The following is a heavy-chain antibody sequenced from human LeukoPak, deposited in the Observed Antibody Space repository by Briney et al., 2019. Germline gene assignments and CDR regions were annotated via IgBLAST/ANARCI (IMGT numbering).Heavy chain of an antibody. CDR1: GCTFTGYY. CDR3: ARQDDDYPPMGFDP. CDR2: INPNSGGT. J-gene: IGHJ5*02. Sequence: ASVKVSCKPSGCTFTGYYMHWVRQAPGQGLEWMGWINPNSGGTNYAQKFQGRVTMTRDTSISTAYMELSRLRSDDTAVYYCARQDDDYPPMGFDPWGQGTLVTVSS. D-gene: IGHD3-16*01. V-gene: IGHV1-2*02.